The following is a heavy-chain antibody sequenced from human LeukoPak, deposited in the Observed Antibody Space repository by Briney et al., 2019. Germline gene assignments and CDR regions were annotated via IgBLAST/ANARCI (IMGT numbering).Heavy chain of an antibody. V-gene: IGHV3-53*01. CDR2: IYSGGST. D-gene: IGHD6-13*01. Sequence: GGSLRLSCAASGFTVSSNYMSWVRQAPGKGLEWVSVIYSGGSTYYADSVKGRFTISRDNSKNTLYLQMNSLRAEDTAVYYCAVSSSWYYYYGMDVWGRGTTVTVSS. CDR3: AVSSSWYYYYGMDV. J-gene: IGHJ6*02. CDR1: GFTVSSNY.